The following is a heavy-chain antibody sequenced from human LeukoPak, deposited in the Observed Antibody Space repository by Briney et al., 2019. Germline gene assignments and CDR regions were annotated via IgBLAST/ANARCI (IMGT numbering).Heavy chain of an antibody. J-gene: IGHJ4*02. D-gene: IGHD3-22*01. CDR3: ARSDYYDSSDYFDY. CDR2: IYYSGST. CDR1: GGSISSYY. V-gene: IGHV4-59*01. Sequence: NPSETLSLTCTVSGGSISSYYWSWIRQPPWKGLEWIGYIYYSGSTNYNPSLKSRVTISVDTSKNQFSLKLSSVTAADTAVYYCARSDYYDSSDYFDYWGQGTLVTVSS.